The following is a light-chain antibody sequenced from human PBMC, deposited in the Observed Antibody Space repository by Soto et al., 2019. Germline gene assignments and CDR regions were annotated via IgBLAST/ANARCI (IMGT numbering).Light chain of an antibody. V-gene: IGKV1-5*03. CDR2: KAS. J-gene: IGKJ4*01. Sequence: DIQMTQSPSTLSASVGDRVTITCRASQSIDSWVAWYQQKPGKAPKLLIYKASSLQSGVPSRFSGSGSGTEFTLTIDSLQPDDFATYYCQQSKSYSTFGGGTKVEI. CDR3: QQSKSYST. CDR1: QSIDSW.